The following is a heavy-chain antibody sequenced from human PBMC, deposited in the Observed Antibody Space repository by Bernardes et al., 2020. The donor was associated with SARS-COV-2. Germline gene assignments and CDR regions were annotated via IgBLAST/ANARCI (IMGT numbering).Heavy chain of an antibody. CDR2: IWYDGSNK. J-gene: IGHJ6*02. V-gene: IGHV3-33*08. CDR3: ARDGSVAGYYYAMDV. Sequence: GGSLRLSCAASGFTFSSYGMHWVRQAPGKGLEWVAVIWYDGSNKYYADSVKGRFTISRDNSKNTLYLQMNSLRAEDTAVYYCARDGSVAGYYYAMDVWGQGTTVIVS. D-gene: IGHD6-19*01. CDR1: GFTFSSYG.